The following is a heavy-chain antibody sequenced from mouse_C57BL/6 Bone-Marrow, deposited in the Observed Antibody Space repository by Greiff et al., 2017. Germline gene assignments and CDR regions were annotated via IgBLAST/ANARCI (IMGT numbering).Heavy chain of an antibody. J-gene: IGHJ2*01. CDR1: GFTFSSYA. CDR3: ARDRPGTGYYFDY. D-gene: IGHD4-1*01. V-gene: IGHV5-4*01. CDR2: ISDGGSYT. Sequence: EVKLVESGGGLVKPGGSLKLSCAASGFTFSSYAMSWVRQTPEKRLEWVATISDGGSYTYYPDNVKGRFTISRDNAKNNLYLQMSHLKSEDTAMYYCARDRPGTGYYFDYWGQGTTLTVSS.